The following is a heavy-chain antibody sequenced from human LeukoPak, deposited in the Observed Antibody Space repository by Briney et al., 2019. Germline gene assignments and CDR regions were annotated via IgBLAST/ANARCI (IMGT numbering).Heavy chain of an antibody. Sequence: GGSLRLSCAAPGFTFSSYSMNWVRQAPGKGLEWVSSISSSSSYIYYADSVKGRFTISRDNAKNSLYLQMNSLRAEDTAVYYCARMAGTDDYYDSSYPSDYWGQGTLVTVSS. CDR3: ARMAGTDDYYDSSYPSDY. CDR2: ISSSSSYI. J-gene: IGHJ4*02. D-gene: IGHD3-22*01. V-gene: IGHV3-21*01. CDR1: GFTFSSYS.